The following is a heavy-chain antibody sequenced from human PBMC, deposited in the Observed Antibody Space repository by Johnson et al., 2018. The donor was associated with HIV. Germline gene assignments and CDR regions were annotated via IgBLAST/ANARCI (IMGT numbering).Heavy chain of an antibody. CDR3: ARVTSSVTTAKYGAFDI. V-gene: IGHV3-30*02. CDR2: IRFDGNNK. J-gene: IGHJ3*02. Sequence: QVQLVESGGGVVQPGGSLRLSCAASGFTFSSYGMHWVRQAPGKGLEWVSFIRFDGNNKYYTDSVKGRFTISRDNSKSTLYLQRNSLGPEDTAVFYCARVTSSVTTAKYGAFDIWGQGTMVTVSS. D-gene: IGHD4-17*01. CDR1: GFTFSSYG.